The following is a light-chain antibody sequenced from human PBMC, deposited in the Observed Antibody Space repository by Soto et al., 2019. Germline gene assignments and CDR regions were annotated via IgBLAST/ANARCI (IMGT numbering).Light chain of an antibody. V-gene: IGKV4-1*01. CDR3: QQYDRAPYT. CDR2: WAS. J-gene: IGKJ2*01. CDR1: QSILYSGNNQNY. Sequence: DIVLTQSPESLAVSLGERATINCNSSQSILYSGNNQNYLNWYQQKPGHPPNLLIYWASTREFGVPDRFSGSGSGTDFTLTISSLQAEDVAVYYCQQYDRAPYTFGQGTKLEIK.